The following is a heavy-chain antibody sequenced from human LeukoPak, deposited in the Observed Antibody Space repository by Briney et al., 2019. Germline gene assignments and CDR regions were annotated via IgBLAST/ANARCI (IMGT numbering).Heavy chain of an antibody. CDR3: ARDGGSGSYQYYYYYMDV. D-gene: IGHD3-10*01. CDR1: GGSISSGSYY. V-gene: IGHV4-61*02. J-gene: IGHJ6*03. Sequence: QPSQTLSLTCTVSGGSISSGSYYWSWIRQPAGKGLEWIGRIYTSGSTNYNPSLKSRVTMSVDTSKNQFSLKLSSVTAADTAVYYCARDGGSGSYQYYYYYMDVWGKGTTVTISS. CDR2: IYTSGST.